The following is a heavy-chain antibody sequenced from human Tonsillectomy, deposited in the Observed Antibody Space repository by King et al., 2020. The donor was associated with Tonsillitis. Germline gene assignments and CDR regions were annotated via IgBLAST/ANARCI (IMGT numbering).Heavy chain of an antibody. Sequence: QVQLVESGAEVKKPGASVKVSCEASGYTFTSHEITWVRQVTGQGLEYMGWMNPNRGSTGYTQDVQGRVTMSRDTSISTAYMGLSSLRSEDTAVYYCARQFLNSGHYYYYGLDVWGQGTTVIVSS. J-gene: IGHJ6*02. V-gene: IGHV1-8*01. CDR2: MNPNRGST. D-gene: IGHD5-12*01. CDR1: GYTFTSHE. CDR3: ARQFLNSGHYYYYGLDV.